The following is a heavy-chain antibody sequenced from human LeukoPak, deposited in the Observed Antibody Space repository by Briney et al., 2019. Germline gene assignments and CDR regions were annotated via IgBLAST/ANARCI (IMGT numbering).Heavy chain of an antibody. CDR3: ARGDSSSPCYIDY. CDR2: INHSGST. CDR1: GGSFSGYY. V-gene: IGHV4-34*01. J-gene: IGHJ4*02. D-gene: IGHD6-6*01. Sequence: SETLSLTCAVYGGSFSGYYWSWIRQPPGKRLEWIGEINHSGSTNYNPSLKSRVTISLDTSKNQFSLKLSSVTAADTAVYYCARGDSSSPCYIDYWGQGILVTVSS.